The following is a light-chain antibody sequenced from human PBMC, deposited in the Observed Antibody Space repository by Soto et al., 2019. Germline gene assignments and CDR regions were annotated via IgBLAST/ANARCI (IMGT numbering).Light chain of an antibody. CDR2: AAS. V-gene: IGKV1-39*01. CDR3: QQSYSTLPYT. J-gene: IGKJ2*01. Sequence: DIQMTQSPSSLSASVGDRVTITCRASQTISTYLNWYQHKPGRAPNLLIYAASSLQSGVPSRFSGSGSGTDFTLTISSLQPEDFATYYCQQSYSTLPYTFGQGTKLEIK. CDR1: QTISTY.